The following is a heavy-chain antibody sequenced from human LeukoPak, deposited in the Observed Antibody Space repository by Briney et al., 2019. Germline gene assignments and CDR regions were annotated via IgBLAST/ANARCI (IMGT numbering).Heavy chain of an antibody. V-gene: IGHV4-59*11. D-gene: IGHD3-10*01. Sequence: SETLSLTCTVSGGSISSHYWSWIRQPPGKGLDWIGYIYYSGSTNYNPSLKSRVTISVDTSKNQFSLKLSSVTAADTAVYYCARRFGVFGEFDYWGQGTLVTVSS. CDR1: GGSISSHY. J-gene: IGHJ4*02. CDR3: ARRFGVFGEFDY. CDR2: IYYSGST.